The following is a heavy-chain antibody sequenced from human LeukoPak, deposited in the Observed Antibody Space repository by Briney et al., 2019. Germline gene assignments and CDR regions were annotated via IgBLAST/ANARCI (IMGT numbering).Heavy chain of an antibody. Sequence: SETLSLTCTVSGGSISSYYWSWIRQPPGKGLEWIGYIYYSGSTNYNPSLKSRVTISVDTSKNQFSLKLSSVTVADTAVYYCASGRKTAQTTGVDYWGQGTLVTVSS. J-gene: IGHJ4*02. CDR3: ASGRKTAQTTGVDY. D-gene: IGHD4-17*01. V-gene: IGHV4-59*12. CDR2: IYYSGST. CDR1: GGSISSYY.